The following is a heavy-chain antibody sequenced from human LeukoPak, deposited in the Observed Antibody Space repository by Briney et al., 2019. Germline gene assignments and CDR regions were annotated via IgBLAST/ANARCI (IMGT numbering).Heavy chain of an antibody. CDR3: ARGPRYSGYDRTLGVTDY. Sequence: ASVKVSCKASGYTFTSYDINWVRQAPGQGLEWMGWMNPNSGNTGYAQKFQGRVTMTRNTSISTAYMELSSLRSEDTAVYYCARGPRYSGYDRTLGVTDYWGQGTLVTVSS. J-gene: IGHJ4*02. D-gene: IGHD5-12*01. CDR2: MNPNSGNT. V-gene: IGHV1-8*01. CDR1: GYTFTSYD.